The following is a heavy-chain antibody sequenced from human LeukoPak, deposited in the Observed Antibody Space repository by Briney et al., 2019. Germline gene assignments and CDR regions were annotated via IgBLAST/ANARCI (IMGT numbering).Heavy chain of an antibody. J-gene: IGHJ4*02. CDR3: ARDGRFVGFDY. CDR1: GFTFSSYA. V-gene: IGHV3-30-3*01. CDR2: ISYDGSNK. Sequence: GGSLRLSCAASGFTFSSYAMHWVRQAPGKGLEWVAVISYDGSNKYYADSVKGRFTISRDNSKNTLYLQMNSLRAEDTAVYYCARDGRFVGFDYWGQGTLVTVSS. D-gene: IGHD3-16*01.